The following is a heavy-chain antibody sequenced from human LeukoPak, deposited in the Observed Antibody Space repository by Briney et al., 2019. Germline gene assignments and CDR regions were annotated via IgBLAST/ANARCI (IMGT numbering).Heavy chain of an antibody. D-gene: IGHD7-27*01. CDR3: TRDLGNWDIDY. J-gene: IGHJ4*02. CDR2: IYYSGST. CDR1: GGSINSGSYF. Sequence: SETLSLTCTVSGGSINSGSYFWGWIRQPPGKGLEWIGSIYYSGSTPSNPSLKSRVTISSNTSRNQFSLKLSSVTAADTAVDYCTRDLGNWDIDYWGQGTLVTVSS. V-gene: IGHV4-39*07.